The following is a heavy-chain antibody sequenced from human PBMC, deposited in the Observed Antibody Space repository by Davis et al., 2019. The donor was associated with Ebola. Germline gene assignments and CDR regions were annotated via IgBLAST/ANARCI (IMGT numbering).Heavy chain of an antibody. J-gene: IGHJ4*02. CDR2: IYFCFRS. CDR1: GGSISSYY. V-gene: IGHV4-59*08. D-gene: IGHD3-3*01. CDR3: ARLGYNFWNGYSYHFDY. Sequence: SETLSLTCTVSGGSISSYYWSXXXXXXXXXXXXXXFIYFCFRSHYNPSLKSRVTISVDTSKNQFSLKLSSVTAADTAVYYCARLGYNFWNGYSYHFDYWGQGTLVTVSS.